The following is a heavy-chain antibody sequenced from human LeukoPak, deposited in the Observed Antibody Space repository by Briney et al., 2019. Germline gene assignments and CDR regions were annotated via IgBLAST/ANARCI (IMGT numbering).Heavy chain of an antibody. CDR1: GFTFSSYS. CDR3: AGADTGPDAFDI. CDR2: ISSSSSYI. V-gene: IGHV3-21*01. Sequence: GGSLRLSCAASGFTFSSYSMNWVRQAPGKGLEWVSSISSSSSYIYYADSVKGRFTISRDNAKNSLYLQMNSLRAEDTAVYYCAGADTGPDAFDIWGQGTLVTVSS. J-gene: IGHJ3*02. D-gene: IGHD5-18*01.